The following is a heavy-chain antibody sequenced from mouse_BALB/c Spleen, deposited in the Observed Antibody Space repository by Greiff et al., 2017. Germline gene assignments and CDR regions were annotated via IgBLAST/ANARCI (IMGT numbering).Heavy chain of an antibody. D-gene: IGHD2-3*01. CDR1: GFSLTSYG. Sequence: VKVVESGPGLVAPSQSLSITCTVSGFSLTSYGVHWVRQPPGKGLEWLGVIWAGGSTNYNSALMSRLSISKDNSKSQVFLKMNSLQTDDTAMYYCARDIHDGYYFDYWGQGTTLTVSS. J-gene: IGHJ2*01. CDR3: ARDIHDGYYFDY. CDR2: IWAGGST. V-gene: IGHV2-9*02.